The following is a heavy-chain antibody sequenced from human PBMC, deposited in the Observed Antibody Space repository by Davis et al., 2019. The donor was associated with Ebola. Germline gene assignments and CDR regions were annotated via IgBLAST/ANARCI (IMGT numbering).Heavy chain of an antibody. V-gene: IGHV3-21*05. Sequence: GGSLRLSCAASGFTFSSYGMHWVRQAPGKGLEWVSYISSSSSYTNYADSVKGRFTISRDNAKNSLYLQMNSLRAEDTAVYYCARGRYSDGMDVWGQGTTVTVSS. CDR1: GFTFSSYG. CDR3: ARGRYSDGMDV. D-gene: IGHD5-18*01. CDR2: ISSSSSYT. J-gene: IGHJ6*02.